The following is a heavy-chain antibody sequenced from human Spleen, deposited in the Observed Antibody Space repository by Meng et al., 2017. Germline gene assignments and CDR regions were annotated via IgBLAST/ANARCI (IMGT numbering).Heavy chain of an antibody. V-gene: IGHV4-34*01. CDR2: INHSGST. Sequence: QVPLQQWGAGLLKPSGTLSLTCAVYGGSFSGYYWSWIRQPPGKGLEWIGEINHSGSTNYNPSLKSRVTISVDTSKNQFSLKLSSVTAADTAVYYCARRGYSYGYVFDYWGQGTLVTVSS. CDR3: ARRGYSYGYVFDY. J-gene: IGHJ4*02. D-gene: IGHD5-18*01. CDR1: GGSFSGYY.